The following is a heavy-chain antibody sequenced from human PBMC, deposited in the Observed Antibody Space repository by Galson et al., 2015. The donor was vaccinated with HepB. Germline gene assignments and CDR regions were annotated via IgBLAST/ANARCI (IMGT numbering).Heavy chain of an antibody. D-gene: IGHD2-2*01. J-gene: IGHJ6*02. CDR3: ASDIVVVPAAMRNYYYYGMDV. Sequence: SVKVSCKASGGTFSSYTIGWVRQAPGQGLEWMGRIIPILGIANYAQKFQGRVTITADKSTSTAYMELSSLRSEDTAVYYCASDIVVVPAAMRNYYYYGMDVWGQGTTATVSS. CDR2: IIPILGIA. CDR1: GGTFSSYT. V-gene: IGHV1-69*02.